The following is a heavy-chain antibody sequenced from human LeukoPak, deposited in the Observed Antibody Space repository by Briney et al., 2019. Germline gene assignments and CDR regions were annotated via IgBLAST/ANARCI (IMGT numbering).Heavy chain of an antibody. CDR3: AKDAAGPEY. CDR2: ISASGVDT. Sequence: QPGGSLRLSCVVSGLTFSSYSMSWVRQAPGKGLEWVSGISASGVDTWYPDSVKGRFTISRDNSKNTLFLQMNSLRVEDTAIYYCAKDAAGPEYWGQGTRATASS. J-gene: IGHJ4*02. D-gene: IGHD6-13*01. CDR1: GLTFSSYS. V-gene: IGHV3-23*01.